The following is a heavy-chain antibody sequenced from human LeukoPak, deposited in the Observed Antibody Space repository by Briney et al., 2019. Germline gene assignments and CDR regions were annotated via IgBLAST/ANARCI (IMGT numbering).Heavy chain of an antibody. J-gene: IGHJ6*02. Sequence: GGSLRLSCAASGITVSNNYMTWVRQAPGKGLEWVSLIYSGGTTLYADSVKRRLTISRNNSKNTLYLQMNSLRAEATAVYYCGRVSTYESSGYTYYYYAMDVWGQGTTVTVSS. CDR3: GRVSTYESSGYTYYYYAMDV. V-gene: IGHV3-66*01. CDR1: GITVSNNY. D-gene: IGHD3-22*01. CDR2: IYSGGTT.